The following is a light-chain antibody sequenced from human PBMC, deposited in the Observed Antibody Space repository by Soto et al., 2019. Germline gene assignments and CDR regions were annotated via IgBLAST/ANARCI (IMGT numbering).Light chain of an antibody. CDR2: DAS. CDR1: QDISNY. Sequence: DIQMTQSPSSLSASVGDRVTITCQASQDISNYLNWYQQKPGKAPTLLTYDASNLETGVPSRFSGSGSGTDFTFTISSLQPEDIATYYCQQYDNLPPFTFGPGTKVDIK. V-gene: IGKV1-33*01. J-gene: IGKJ3*01. CDR3: QQYDNLPPFT.